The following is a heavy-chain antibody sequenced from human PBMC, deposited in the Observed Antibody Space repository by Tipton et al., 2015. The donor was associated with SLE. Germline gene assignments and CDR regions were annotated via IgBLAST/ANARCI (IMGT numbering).Heavy chain of an antibody. J-gene: IGHJ6*02. Sequence: PGLVKPSETLSLTCTVSGASIRSYCWSWIRQPPGKGLEWIGYVYYSGSTNYNPSLKSRVTISDDTSKNQFSLRLTSVTAADTALYYCARDRIPVYSGSYLAGFYYGMDVWGQGTAVTVSS. D-gene: IGHD1-26*01. CDR3: ARDRIPVYSGSYLAGFYYGMDV. V-gene: IGHV4-59*01. CDR1: GASIRSYC. CDR2: VYYSGST.